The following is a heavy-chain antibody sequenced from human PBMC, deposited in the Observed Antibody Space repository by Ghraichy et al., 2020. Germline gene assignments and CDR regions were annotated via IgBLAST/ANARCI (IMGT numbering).Heavy chain of an antibody. J-gene: IGHJ6*02. Sequence: ESLNISCTVSGGSISSYYWSWIRQPPGKGLEWIGYIYYSGSTNYNPSLKSRVTISVDTSKNQFSLKLSSVTAADTAVYYCARDRGPVDVWGQGTTVTVSS. V-gene: IGHV4-59*01. CDR2: IYYSGST. CDR1: GGSISSYY. CDR3: ARDRGPVDV.